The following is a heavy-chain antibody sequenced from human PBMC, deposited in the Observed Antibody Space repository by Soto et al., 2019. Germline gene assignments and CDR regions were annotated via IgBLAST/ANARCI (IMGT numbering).Heavy chain of an antibody. J-gene: IGHJ6*03. Sequence: GGSLRLSCAASGLTFIGYSMNWVRQAPGQGLEWISYITTGSGTIYYADSVKGRFTISRDNAKKSLFLQLNSLGVEDTAVYYCARVRGSSLNYYYMDVWGKGTTVTVSS. V-gene: IGHV3-48*01. CDR3: ARVRGSSLNYYYMDV. CDR1: GLTFIGYS. CDR2: ITTGSGTI.